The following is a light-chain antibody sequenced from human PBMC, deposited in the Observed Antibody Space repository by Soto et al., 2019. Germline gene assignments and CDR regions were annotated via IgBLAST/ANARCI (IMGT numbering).Light chain of an antibody. Sequence: EIVLTQSPGTLSLSPGERATLSCRASQSVSKNFLAWYQQKPGQAPRLLINGASSRATGIPDRFSGSGSGTDFSLTIDRLEPEDFAVYFCQQYGSSPPIFRGGTKVAIK. V-gene: IGKV3-20*01. CDR1: QSVSKNF. CDR3: QQYGSSPPI. CDR2: GAS. J-gene: IGKJ4*01.